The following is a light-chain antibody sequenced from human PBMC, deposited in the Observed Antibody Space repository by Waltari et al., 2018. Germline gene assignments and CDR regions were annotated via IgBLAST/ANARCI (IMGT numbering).Light chain of an antibody. CDR1: QSVSNS. Sequence: DIEMTQSRSSLSASVGERVTITCRASQSVSNSLNWYQQKPGKAPKLLIFGASNLHSGVAAKFSGSGSGTDFTLTISSLQPEDSATYYCQQTSRTPITFGQGTRVEIK. CDR3: QQTSRTPIT. V-gene: IGKV1-39*01. J-gene: IGKJ5*01. CDR2: GAS.